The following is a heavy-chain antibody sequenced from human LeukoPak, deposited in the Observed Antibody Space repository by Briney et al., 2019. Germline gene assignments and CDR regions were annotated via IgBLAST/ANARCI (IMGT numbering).Heavy chain of an antibody. Sequence: GGSLRLSCAASGFTFSSYAMSWVRQAPGKGLEWVSSISGSGGSTYYADSVKGRFTISRDNSKNTLYLPMNSLRAEDTAVYYCAKDLHGSYLFAVVVATSDAFDIWGQGTMVTVSS. CDR3: AKDLHGSYLFAVVVATSDAFDI. CDR1: GFTFSSYA. CDR2: ISGSGGST. J-gene: IGHJ3*02. V-gene: IGHV3-23*01. D-gene: IGHD2-15*01.